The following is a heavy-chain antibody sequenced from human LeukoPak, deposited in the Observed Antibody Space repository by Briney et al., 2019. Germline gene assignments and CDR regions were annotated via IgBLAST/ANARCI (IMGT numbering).Heavy chain of an antibody. CDR2: INSDGSST. V-gene: IGHV3-74*01. J-gene: IGHJ6*03. CDR1: GFTFSSYW. D-gene: IGHD6-13*01. Sequence: PGGSLRLSCAASGFTFSSYWMHWVRQAPGKGLVWVSRINSDGSSTNYADSVKGRFTISRDNAKNTLYPQMNSLRAEDTAVYYCVKDRMGDSSSPPPLRYYYYYMDVWGKGTTVTVSS. CDR3: VKDRMGDSSSPPPLRYYYYYMDV.